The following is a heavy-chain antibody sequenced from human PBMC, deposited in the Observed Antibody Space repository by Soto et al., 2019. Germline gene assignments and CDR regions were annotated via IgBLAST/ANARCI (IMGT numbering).Heavy chain of an antibody. V-gene: IGHV1-2*02. Sequence: QVQLVQSGAEVRKPGASVKVSCKASGYTFSDYYIHWVRQAPGQGLEWMGWINPNSGGTKYAPKFQGGVTMTRDTSITTACMELSRLRSGDTGVYYCAREPATAKPEGVDFWGQGTLVTVSS. CDR2: INPNSGGT. D-gene: IGHD1-1*01. CDR1: GYTFSDYY. J-gene: IGHJ4*02. CDR3: AREPATAKPEGVDF.